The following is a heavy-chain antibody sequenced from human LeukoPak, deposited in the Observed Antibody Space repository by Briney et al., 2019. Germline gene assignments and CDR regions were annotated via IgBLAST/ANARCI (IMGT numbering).Heavy chain of an antibody. Sequence: GSLQLCCTASGFTFSNYWVSWVRQAPGKGLDWVANIKKAGVEKHSVDSVRRCFTISRFNVKNSLYLFLHSLRAEDTAVYYCARVRIFGVVTPIWHFD. D-gene: IGHD3-3*01. CDR1: GFTFSNYW. J-gene: IGHJ4*01. V-gene: IGHV3-7*01. CDR3: ARVRIFGVVTPIWHFD. CDR2: IKKAGVEK.